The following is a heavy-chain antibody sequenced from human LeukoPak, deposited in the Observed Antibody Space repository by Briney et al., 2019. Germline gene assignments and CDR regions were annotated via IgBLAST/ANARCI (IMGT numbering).Heavy chain of an antibody. CDR3: ARERRYCSGGSCYFTYYYYYYMDV. D-gene: IGHD2-15*01. V-gene: IGHV4-34*01. Sequence: PSETLSLTCAVYGGSFSGYYWSWIRQPPGKGLEWIGEINHSGSTNYNPSLKSRVTISVDTSKNQFSLKLSSVTAADTAVYYCARERRYCSGGSCYFTYYYYYYMDVWGKGTTVTVSS. CDR1: GGSFSGYY. CDR2: INHSGST. J-gene: IGHJ6*03.